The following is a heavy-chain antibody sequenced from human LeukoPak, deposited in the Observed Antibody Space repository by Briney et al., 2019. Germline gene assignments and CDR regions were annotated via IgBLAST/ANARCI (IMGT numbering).Heavy chain of an antibody. CDR3: ARDDLRSDWFDP. J-gene: IGHJ5*02. V-gene: IGHV4-39*07. CDR1: GGSISSRSYS. Sequence: SETLSLTCSVSGGSISSRSYSWGWIRQPPGKGLEWIGNIDYSGTPYYTPSLKSRITISVDTSKNQFSLRLNSVTAADTAVYYCARDDLRSDWFDPWGQGTLVIVSS. CDR2: IDYSGTP.